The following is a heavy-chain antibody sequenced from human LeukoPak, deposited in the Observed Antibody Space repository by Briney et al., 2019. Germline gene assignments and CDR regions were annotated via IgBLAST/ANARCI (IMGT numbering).Heavy chain of an antibody. CDR2: ISTRSSTI. Sequence: GGSLRLSCAASGFTFSSYSMTWVRQAPGKGLEWVSYISTRSSTIYYADSVKGRFTISRDNAKNSLYLQMNSLRDEDTAVYYCARDYRSSSGWTVDYWGQGTLVTVSS. CDR1: GFTFSSYS. J-gene: IGHJ4*02. V-gene: IGHV3-48*02. CDR3: ARDYRSSSGWTVDY. D-gene: IGHD6-19*01.